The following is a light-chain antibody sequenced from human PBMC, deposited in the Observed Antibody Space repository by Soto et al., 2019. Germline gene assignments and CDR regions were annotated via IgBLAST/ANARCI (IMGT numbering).Light chain of an antibody. CDR1: QSVSSSY. J-gene: IGKJ4*01. Sequence: IVLTQSPATLSLCPGERATLSCRASQSVSSSYLAWYRQKPGQTPRLLIYGASNRATGIPDRFSGSGSGTDFTLTISRLEPEDFAVYYCQQYSSPLTFGGGTKVDIK. V-gene: IGKV3-20*01. CDR2: GAS. CDR3: QQYSSPLT.